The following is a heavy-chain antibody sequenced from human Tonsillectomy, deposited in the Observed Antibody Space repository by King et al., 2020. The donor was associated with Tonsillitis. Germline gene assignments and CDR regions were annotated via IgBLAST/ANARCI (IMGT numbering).Heavy chain of an antibody. V-gene: IGHV3-33*01. Sequence: QLVQSGGGVVQPGRSLRLSCAASGFTFSRYGMHWVRQAPGKGLEWVAVIWYDGSNKYYADSVKGRFTISRDNSKNTLFLQMNSLRAEDTAVYYCARDSIPVAGAFDYWGQGTLVTVSS. J-gene: IGHJ4*02. CDR3: ARDSIPVAGAFDY. CDR1: GFTFSRYG. D-gene: IGHD6-19*01. CDR2: IWYDGSNK.